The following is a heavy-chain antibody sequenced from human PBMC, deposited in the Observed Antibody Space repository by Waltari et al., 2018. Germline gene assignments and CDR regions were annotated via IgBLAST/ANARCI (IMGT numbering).Heavy chain of an antibody. CDR2: IGTAGDT. J-gene: IGHJ6*03. CDR1: GFAFSSYD. V-gene: IGHV3-13*01. CDR3: ARARYSYGPGDYYYMDV. Sequence: EVQLVESGGGLVQPGRSLRLSCAAAGFAFSSYDMHWVRQATEKGLEWVSAIGTAGDTYYPGSVKGRFTITRENAKNSLYLQMNSLRAGDTAVYYCARARYSYGPGDYYYMDVWGKGTTVTVSS. D-gene: IGHD5-18*01.